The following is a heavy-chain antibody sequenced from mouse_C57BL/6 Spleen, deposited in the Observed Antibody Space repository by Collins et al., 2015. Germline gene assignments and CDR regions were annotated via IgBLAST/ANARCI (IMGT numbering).Heavy chain of an antibody. D-gene: IGHD2-14*01. J-gene: IGHJ4*01. V-gene: IGHV14-3*01. CDR2: IDPANGNT. Sequence: GLEWIGRIDPANGNTKYAPKFQGKATITADTSSNTAYLQLSSLTSEDTAIYYCAREVRVRYYYAMDYWGQGTSVTVSS. CDR3: AREVRVRYYYAMDY.